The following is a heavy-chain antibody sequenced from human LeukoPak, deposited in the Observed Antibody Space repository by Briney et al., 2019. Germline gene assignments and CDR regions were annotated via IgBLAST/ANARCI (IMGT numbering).Heavy chain of an antibody. Sequence: GGSLRLSCAASGFTFSSYAMSWVRQAPGKGLEWVSAISGSGGSTYYADSVKGRFTISRDNSKNTLYLQMNSLRAEDTAVYYCAKEAIVATIRLYYFDYWGQGTLVTVSS. D-gene: IGHD5-12*01. CDR3: AKEAIVATIRLYYFDY. CDR2: ISGSGGST. J-gene: IGHJ4*02. CDR1: GFTFSSYA. V-gene: IGHV3-23*01.